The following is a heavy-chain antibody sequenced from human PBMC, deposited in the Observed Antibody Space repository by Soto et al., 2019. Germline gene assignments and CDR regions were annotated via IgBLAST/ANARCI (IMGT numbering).Heavy chain of an antibody. V-gene: IGHV5-51*01. D-gene: IGHD1-1*01. Sequence: PGESLKISCKGSGYSFTNYWIGWVRQVAGKGPEYMGIIYPGDSNIRYSPSFQGQVTISVDTSISTAHLQWNSLKASDTAMYYCARRGGDLERKAFDVWAQGTTVTVSS. CDR1: GYSFTNYW. CDR3: ARRGGDLERKAFDV. J-gene: IGHJ3*01. CDR2: IYPGDSNI.